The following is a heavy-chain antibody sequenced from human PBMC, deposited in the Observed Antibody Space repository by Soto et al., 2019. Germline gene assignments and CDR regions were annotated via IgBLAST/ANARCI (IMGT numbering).Heavy chain of an antibody. CDR3: ARQSEYYYASGRAAPLYGMDV. J-gene: IGHJ6*02. CDR1: GGSIRIISSY. V-gene: IGHV4-39*01. Sequence: PSETLSLTFTFSGGSIRIISSYWGWIRQPPGKGLEWIGNVYYSGSTYSNPSLKSRLTISADTSKNQFSLKLSSVTAADTAVYFCARQSEYYYASGRAAPLYGMDVWGQGTTVTVS. D-gene: IGHD3-10*01. CDR2: VYYSGST.